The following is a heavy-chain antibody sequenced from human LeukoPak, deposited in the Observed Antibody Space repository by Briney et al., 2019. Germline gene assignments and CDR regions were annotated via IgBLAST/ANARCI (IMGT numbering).Heavy chain of an antibody. V-gene: IGHV1-69*01. Sequence: ASVKVSCKASGGTFSSYDISWVRQAPGQGLEWMGGIDSIFGTRNYEEKYEGGVTITAEDTTTTAYIKLSSLRSVDTAVYYCASPIIAAAGTGYFQHWGQGTLVTVSS. J-gene: IGHJ1*01. CDR3: ASPIIAAAGTGYFQH. CDR2: IDSIFGTR. CDR1: GGTFSSYD. D-gene: IGHD6-13*01.